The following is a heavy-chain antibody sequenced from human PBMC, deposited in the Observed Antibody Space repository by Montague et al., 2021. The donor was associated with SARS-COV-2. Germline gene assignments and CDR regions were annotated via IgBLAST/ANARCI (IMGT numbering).Heavy chain of an antibody. V-gene: IGHV4-59*13. CDR1: GGSISSYY. Sequence: SETLYLTCTVSGGSISSYYWSWIRQPPGRGLEWIGNIYYSGSTNXXPSLKSPVTISVDTSKNQFSLKLSSVTAADTAVYYCARGDVEMATIKSGGPFYHFDYWGQGTLVTVSS. CDR3: ARGDVEMATIKSGGPFYHFDY. D-gene: IGHD5-24*01. CDR2: IYYSGST. J-gene: IGHJ4*02.